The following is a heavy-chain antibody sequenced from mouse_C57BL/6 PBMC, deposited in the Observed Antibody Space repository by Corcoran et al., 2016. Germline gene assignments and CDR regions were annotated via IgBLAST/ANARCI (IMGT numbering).Heavy chain of an antibody. Sequence: QVQLQQSGAELVKPGASVKISCKASGYAFSSYWMNWVKQGPGKGLEWIGQIYPGDGDTNYNGKFKGKATLTADKSSSTAYMQLSSLTSEDSAVYFCARKNYGSSSFDYWGQGTTLTVSS. CDR3: ARKNYGSSSFDY. J-gene: IGHJ2*01. D-gene: IGHD1-1*01. CDR1: GYAFSSYW. V-gene: IGHV1-80*01. CDR2: IYPGDGDT.